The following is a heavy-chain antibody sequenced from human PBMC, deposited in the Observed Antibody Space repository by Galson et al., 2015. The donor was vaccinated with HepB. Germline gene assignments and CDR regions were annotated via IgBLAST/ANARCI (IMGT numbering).Heavy chain of an antibody. CDR3: ARDWSAYRKISAIDF. V-gene: IGHV7-4-1*01. CDR1: GHIFTNYA. D-gene: IGHD3-3*01. J-gene: IGHJ4*02. CDR2: INANTGNP. Sequence: SVKVSCKASGHIFTNYAVNWVRQAPGQGLQWMGWINANTGNPTYAQGFTGRFVFSLDTSVNTAYLQIFSLKTEDTAVYYCARDWSAYRKISAIDFWGQGSLVVVSS.